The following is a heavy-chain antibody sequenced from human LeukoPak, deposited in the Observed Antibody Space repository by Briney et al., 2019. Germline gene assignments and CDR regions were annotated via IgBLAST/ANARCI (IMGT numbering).Heavy chain of an antibody. CDR1: GFTFSSYA. D-gene: IGHD6-19*01. J-gene: IGHJ4*02. V-gene: IGHV3-23*01. CDR2: ISGSGDST. CDR3: AIVIAVAGPATFY. Sequence: PGGSLRLSCAASGFTFSSYAMSWVRQAPGKGLEGVSSISGSGDSTYYADSVKGRSTISRDNSKNTLYLQMNSLRAEDTALYYCAIVIAVAGPATFYWGQGTLATVSS.